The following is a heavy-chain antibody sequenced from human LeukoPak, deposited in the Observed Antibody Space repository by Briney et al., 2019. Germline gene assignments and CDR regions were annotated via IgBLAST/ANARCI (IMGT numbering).Heavy chain of an antibody. J-gene: IGHJ4*02. Sequence: PGGSLRLSCAASGFTFDDYAMHWVRQAPGKGLEWVSGTSWNSGSIGYADSVKGRFTISRDNAKNSLYLQMNSLRAEDTAVYYCARAPPYYYDSSGYYGVDYWGQGTLVTVSS. CDR3: ARAPPYYYDSSGYYGVDY. V-gene: IGHV3-9*01. CDR2: TSWNSGSI. D-gene: IGHD3-22*01. CDR1: GFTFDDYA.